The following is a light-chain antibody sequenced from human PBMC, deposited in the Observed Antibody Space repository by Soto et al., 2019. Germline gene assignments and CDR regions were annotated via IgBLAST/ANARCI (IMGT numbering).Light chain of an antibody. CDR3: CSYAGSHFL. V-gene: IGLV2-11*01. J-gene: IGLJ2*01. CDR2: DVS. Sequence: QSALTQPRSVFGSPGQSVTISCTGTSSDVGGYNFVSWYQQHPGKAPKLMIYDVSQRPSGVPDRFSGSKSGNTASLTISGLQDEDEADYYCCSYAGSHFLFGGGTKLTVL. CDR1: SSDVGGYNF.